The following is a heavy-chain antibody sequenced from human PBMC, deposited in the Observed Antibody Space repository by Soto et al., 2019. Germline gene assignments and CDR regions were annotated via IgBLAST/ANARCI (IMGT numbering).Heavy chain of an antibody. CDR1: GGSISSSSYY. Sequence: SETLSLTCTVSGGSISSSSYYWGWIRQPPGKGLEWIGYIYHSGSTYYSMSLKSRVTISVDRSKNQFSLKLSSVTAADTAVYYCARGINYYDSSGDSWFDPWGQGTLVTVSS. CDR2: IYHSGST. V-gene: IGHV4-39*07. CDR3: ARGINYYDSSGDSWFDP. D-gene: IGHD3-22*01. J-gene: IGHJ5*02.